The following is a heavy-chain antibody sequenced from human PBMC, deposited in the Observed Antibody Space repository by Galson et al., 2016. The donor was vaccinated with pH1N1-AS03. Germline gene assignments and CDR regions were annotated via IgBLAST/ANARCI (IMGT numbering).Heavy chain of an antibody. J-gene: IGHJ4*02. CDR3: AADAGYCGCGSCSEDVLEPGLDY. D-gene: IGHD2-15*01. V-gene: IGHV3-21*01. CDR2: ISSTSSHI. CDR1: GFTFRSYS. Sequence: SLRLSCAASGFTFRSYSMNWVRQAPGMGLELVSSISSTSSHIYYADSLKGRFTVSRDNAKNSLYLQMNNLRAEDTAVYYCAADAGYCGCGSCSEDVLEPGLDYGGQGTLVTVSS.